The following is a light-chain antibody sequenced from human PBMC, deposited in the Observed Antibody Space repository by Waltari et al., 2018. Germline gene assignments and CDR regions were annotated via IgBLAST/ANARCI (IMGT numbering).Light chain of an antibody. CDR1: RSAVGAYDF. J-gene: IGLJ1*01. CDR3: SSFTSGSSFYV. CDR2: NVN. Sequence: QSALTQPASVSGSPGQSTTIPCPGTRSAVGAYDFVSWYQQHPGKAPKLMIYNVNYRPSGVSNRFSGSKSGDAASLTISGLQAEDEADYYCSSFTSGSSFYVFGTGTKVTVL. V-gene: IGLV2-14*03.